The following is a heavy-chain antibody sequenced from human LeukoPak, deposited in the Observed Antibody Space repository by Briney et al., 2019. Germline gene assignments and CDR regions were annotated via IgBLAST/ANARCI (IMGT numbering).Heavy chain of an antibody. CDR2: INPNSGGT. D-gene: IGHD6-13*01. CDR1: GYTFTGYY. V-gene: IGHV1-2*06. J-gene: IGHJ4*02. CDR3: ARLRIAAAGILNFDY. Sequence: ASVKVSCKASGYTFTGYYMHWVRQAPGQELEWMGRINPNSGGTNYAQKFQGRVTMTRDTSISTAYMELSRLRSDDTAVYYCARLRIAAAGILNFDYWGQGTLVTVSS.